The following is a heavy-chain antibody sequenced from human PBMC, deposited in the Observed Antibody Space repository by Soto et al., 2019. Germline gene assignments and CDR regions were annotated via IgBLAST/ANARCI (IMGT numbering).Heavy chain of an antibody. Sequence: SETLSLTCTVSGGSISSYYWSWIRQPPGKGLEWIGYIYYSGSTNYNPSLKSRVTISVDTSKNQFSLKLSSVTAADTAVYYCARGVLSPHYYYGMDVWGQGTTVTVS. CDR3: ARGVLSPHYYYGMDV. V-gene: IGHV4-59*01. CDR1: GGSISSYY. CDR2: IYYSGST. J-gene: IGHJ6*02. D-gene: IGHD3-16*02.